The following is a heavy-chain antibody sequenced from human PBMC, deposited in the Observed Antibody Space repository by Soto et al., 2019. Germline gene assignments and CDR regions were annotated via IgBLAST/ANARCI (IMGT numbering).Heavy chain of an antibody. J-gene: IGHJ6*02. CDR1: GGTFSSYA. Sequence: QVQLVQSGAEVKKPGSSVKVSCKASGGTFSSYAISWVRQAPGQGLEWMGGIIPIFGTANYAQKFQGRVTITADKSTSTAYMELSILRSEDTAVYYCARAPPRGYYYYYYGMDVWGQGTTVTVSS. CDR2: IIPIFGTA. V-gene: IGHV1-69*06. CDR3: ARAPPRGYYYYYYGMDV.